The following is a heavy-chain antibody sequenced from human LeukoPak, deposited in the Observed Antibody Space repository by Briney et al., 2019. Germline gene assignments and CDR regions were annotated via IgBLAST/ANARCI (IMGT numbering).Heavy chain of an antibody. Sequence: SVKVSCKASGGTFSSYAISWVRQAPGQGLEWMGGIIPIFGTANYAQKFQGRVTITTDESTSTAYMELSSLRSEDTAVYYCARSLLPGVVRSYYYYYMDVWGRGTTVTVSS. D-gene: IGHD3-3*01. V-gene: IGHV1-69*05. CDR3: ARSLLPGVVRSYYYYYMDV. CDR2: IIPIFGTA. CDR1: GGTFSSYA. J-gene: IGHJ6*03.